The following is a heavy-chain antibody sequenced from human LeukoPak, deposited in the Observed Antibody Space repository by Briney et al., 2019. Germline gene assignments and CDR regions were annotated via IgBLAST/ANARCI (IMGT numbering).Heavy chain of an antibody. CDR1: GFTFSSYA. Sequence: PGGSLRLSCAASGFTFSSYAMSWVRQAPGKGLEWLSYISDSSDTIYYADSVKGRFTISRDNAKNSLYLQINSLRAEDTAVYYCARGQFNSGPEDYWGQGTLVTVSS. J-gene: IGHJ4*02. CDR2: ISDSSDTI. CDR3: ARGQFNSGPEDY. V-gene: IGHV3-48*01. D-gene: IGHD5-12*01.